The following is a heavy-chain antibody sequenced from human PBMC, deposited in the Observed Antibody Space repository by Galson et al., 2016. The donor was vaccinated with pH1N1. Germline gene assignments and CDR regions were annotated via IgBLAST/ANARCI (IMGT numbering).Heavy chain of an antibody. V-gene: IGHV3-23*01. CDR1: EVIFTSDA. CDR3: ARDGWSDVESAIVIGDHFDD. Sequence: SLRLSCAVSEVIFTSDALSWVRQAPGKGLEWVASISNGGDRIFYADSVKGRFTISRDTSKSTLYLQMNSLRGEDTALYYCARDGWSDVESAIVIGDHFDDWGQGTLVTVSS. CDR2: ISNGGDRI. J-gene: IGHJ4*02. D-gene: IGHD3-16*02.